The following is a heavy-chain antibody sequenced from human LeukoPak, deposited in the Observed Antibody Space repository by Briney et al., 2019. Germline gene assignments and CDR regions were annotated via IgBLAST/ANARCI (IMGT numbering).Heavy chain of an antibody. Sequence: SVKVSCKASGGTLSSYAISWVRQAPGQGLEWMGGIIPIFGTANYAQKFQGRVTITTDESTSTAYMELSSLRSEDTAVYYCAREGSGSHYYMDVWGKGTTVIVSS. D-gene: IGHD1-26*01. CDR3: AREGSGSHYYMDV. CDR2: IIPIFGTA. CDR1: GGTLSSYA. J-gene: IGHJ6*03. V-gene: IGHV1-69*05.